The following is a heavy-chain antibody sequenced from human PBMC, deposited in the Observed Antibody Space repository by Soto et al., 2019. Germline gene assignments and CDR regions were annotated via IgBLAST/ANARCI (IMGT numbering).Heavy chain of an antibody. CDR3: ARIGVSSGHESPDFDS. J-gene: IGHJ4*02. V-gene: IGHV1-18*01. Sequence: ASVKGSCKASGYTFNFDGITWVRQAPGQWLEWMGWISGFNGNTNYAADLQGRVTMTTDTSTSTAYMELRGLRSDDTAVYYCARIGVSSGHESPDFDSWGQGTLVTVSS. CDR1: GYTFNFDG. CDR2: ISGFNGNT. D-gene: IGHD3-16*01.